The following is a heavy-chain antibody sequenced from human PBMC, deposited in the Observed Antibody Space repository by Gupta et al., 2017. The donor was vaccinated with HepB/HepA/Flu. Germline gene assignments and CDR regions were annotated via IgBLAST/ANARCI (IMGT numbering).Heavy chain of an antibody. D-gene: IGHD3-10*01. V-gene: IGHV1-3*01. CDR3: ARVRGEGYYYGMDV. Sequence: GYNFIGYSIHWVRQAPGQSLEWMGWINGGNDKSEYSQKCQGRVIFTRDTSASTAYMELSSLRSEDTAVYFCARVRGEGYYYGMDVWGQGTTVTVSS. CDR2: INGGNDKS. CDR1: GYNFIGYS. J-gene: IGHJ6*02.